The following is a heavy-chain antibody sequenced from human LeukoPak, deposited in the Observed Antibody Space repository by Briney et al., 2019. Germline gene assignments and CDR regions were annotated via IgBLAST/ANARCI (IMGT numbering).Heavy chain of an antibody. CDR2: IYYSGST. Sequence: SETLSLTCTVSGGSISSSSYYWGWIRQPPGKGLEWLGSIYYSGSTYYNPSLKSRVTISVDTSKNQFSLKLSSVTAADTAVYYCARSGGSSSWIFDYWGQGTLVTVSS. CDR1: GGSISSSSYY. CDR3: ARSGGSSSWIFDY. V-gene: IGHV4-39*07. D-gene: IGHD6-13*01. J-gene: IGHJ4*02.